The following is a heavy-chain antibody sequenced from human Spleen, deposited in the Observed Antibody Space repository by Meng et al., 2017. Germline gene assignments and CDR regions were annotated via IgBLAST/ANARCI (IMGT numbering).Heavy chain of an antibody. J-gene: IGHJ4*02. CDR1: GFTFSSYA. Sequence: EVQRLESGGGLVHPGGSLRLSCAASGFTFSSYAMSWVRQAPGKGLEWVSAISSSGGNTYYADSVKGRFTISRDNSKNTLFLQMNSLRAEDTALYYCAKDREAVAGSLEYWGQGTLVTVSS. V-gene: IGHV3-23*01. CDR3: AKDREAVAGSLEY. D-gene: IGHD6-19*01. CDR2: ISSSGGNT.